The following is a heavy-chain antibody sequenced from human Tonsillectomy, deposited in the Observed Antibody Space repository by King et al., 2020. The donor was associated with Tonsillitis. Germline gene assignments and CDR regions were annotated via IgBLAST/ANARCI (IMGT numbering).Heavy chain of an antibody. CDR2: IIPVFDAP. CDR1: GGTFSNHP. J-gene: IGHJ4*02. V-gene: IGHV1-69*01. D-gene: IGHD3-22*01. Sequence: VQLVESGAEVKKPGSSVKVSCKASGGTFSNHPIGWVRQAPGQGLEWMGAIIPVFDAPDYAPKFQGRVTLTADESTTTAYMELRDLRSDDTAIYYCATDKKAYSDSGGYYAYWGQGTFVTVSS. CDR3: ATDKKAYSDSGGYYAY.